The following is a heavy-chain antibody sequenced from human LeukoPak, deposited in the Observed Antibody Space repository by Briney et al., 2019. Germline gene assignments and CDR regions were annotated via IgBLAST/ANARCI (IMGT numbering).Heavy chain of an antibody. Sequence: PGGSLRLSCAASGFTFSNYWMTWFRQTPGKGLEWVGNIKQDGSEKYYVDSVKGRFTISRDNAKNSLYLRMNSLRVEDTAIYYCARDYVWGSSESDYWGQGTLVTVSS. J-gene: IGHJ4*02. CDR3: ARDYVWGSSESDY. CDR1: GFTFSNYW. CDR2: IKQDGSEK. D-gene: IGHD7-27*01. V-gene: IGHV3-7*01.